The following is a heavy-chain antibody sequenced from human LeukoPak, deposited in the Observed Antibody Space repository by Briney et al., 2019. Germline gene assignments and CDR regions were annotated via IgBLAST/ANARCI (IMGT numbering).Heavy chain of an antibody. Sequence: HPGGSLRLSCAASGFTFDDYAMHWVRQAPGKGLEWVSGISWNSGSIGYAETVKGRFTISRDNAKNSLYLQMNSLRAEDTAVYYCARNHHDYGGEFDYWGQGTLVTVSS. V-gene: IGHV3-9*01. J-gene: IGHJ4*02. D-gene: IGHD4-23*01. CDR2: ISWNSGSI. CDR1: GFTFDDYA. CDR3: ARNHHDYGGEFDY.